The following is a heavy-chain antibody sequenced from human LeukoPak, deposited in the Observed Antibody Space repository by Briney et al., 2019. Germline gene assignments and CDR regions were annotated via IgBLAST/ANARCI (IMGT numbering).Heavy chain of an antibody. V-gene: IGHV5-51*01. CDR1: GYSFTSYW. CDR3: ARRGGAADFDY. CDR2: IYPTDSTT. J-gene: IGHJ4*02. Sequence: GESLQISCKASGYSFTSYWIAWVRQMPGKGLEYMGIIYPTDSTTTYSPSFQGQVTMSVDKSINTAYLQWSSLNASDTAMYYCARRGGAADFDYWGQGTLVTVSS. D-gene: IGHD3-16*01.